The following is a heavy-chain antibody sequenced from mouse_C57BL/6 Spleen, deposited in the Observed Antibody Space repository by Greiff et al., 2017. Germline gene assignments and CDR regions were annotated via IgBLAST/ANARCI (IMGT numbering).Heavy chain of an antibody. D-gene: IGHD1-1*01. CDR1: GFTFSSYA. CDR3: TFLRGYAMDY. Sequence: EVKVEESGEGLVKPGGSLKLSCAASGFTFSSYAMSWVRQTPEKRLEWVAYISSGGDYIYYADTVKGRFTISRDNARNTLYLQMSSLKSEDTAMYYCTFLRGYAMDYWGQGTSVTVSS. J-gene: IGHJ4*01. CDR2: ISSGGDYI. V-gene: IGHV5-9-1*02.